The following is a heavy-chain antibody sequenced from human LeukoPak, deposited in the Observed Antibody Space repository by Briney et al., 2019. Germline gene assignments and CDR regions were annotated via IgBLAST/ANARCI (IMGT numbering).Heavy chain of an antibody. CDR3: GRHDYGDSSAAFDI. CDR2: IYRTGRT. J-gene: IGHJ3*02. V-gene: IGHV4-4*02. Sequence: SGTLSLTCAVSGDSISNNYLWRWVRQFPGKGLEYIGEIYRTGRTNYNPSLKSRVTISIDKSENQFSLNLRSVSAADTAVYYCGRHDYGDSSAAFDIWGQGTMVTVSS. D-gene: IGHD4-17*01. CDR1: GDSISNNYL.